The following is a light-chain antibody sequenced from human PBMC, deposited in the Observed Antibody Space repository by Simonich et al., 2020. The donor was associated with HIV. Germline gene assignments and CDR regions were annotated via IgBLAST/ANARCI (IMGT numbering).Light chain of an antibody. J-gene: IGKJ1*01. CDR2: GAS. Sequence: EIVMTQSPATLSVSPGESATLSCRASQSVSSNLAWYQQKPGQAPRLLIYGASTRATGISARFSGSGSGTEFTLTISSLQSEDFAVYYCQQYNKWPPWTFGQGTKVEI. CDR3: QQYNKWPPWT. CDR1: QSVSSN. V-gene: IGKV3-15*01.